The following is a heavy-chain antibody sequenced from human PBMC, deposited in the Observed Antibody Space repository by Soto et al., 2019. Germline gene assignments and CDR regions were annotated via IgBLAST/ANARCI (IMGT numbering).Heavy chain of an antibody. CDR2: IKSKPSGGTT. D-gene: IGHD6-6*01. CDR1: GFTFSKAW. CDR3: TTDPGGGVSARDVPDY. V-gene: IGHV3-15*01. Sequence: LRLSCAASGFTFSKAWMSWVRQAPGTGLDWVGRIKSKPSGGTTDYAAPVKGRFAISRDDSKNTLYLQMNSLKTEDTAVYYGTTDPGGGVSARDVPDYWGQGTLVTVSS. J-gene: IGHJ4*02.